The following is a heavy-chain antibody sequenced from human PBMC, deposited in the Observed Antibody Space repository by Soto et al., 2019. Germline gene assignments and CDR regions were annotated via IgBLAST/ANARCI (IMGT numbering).Heavy chain of an antibody. CDR2: IIPIFGTA. CDR3: ASSYSYDSSGYYVVSFDI. V-gene: IGHV1-69*01. J-gene: IGHJ3*02. Sequence: QVQLVQSGAEVKKPGSSVKVSCKASGGTLSSYAISWVRQAPGQGLEWMGGIIPIFGTANYAQRFQGRVTVTADESTGTAYMELSSLRSEDTAVYYCASSYSYDSSGYYVVSFDIWGQGTMVTVSS. CDR1: GGTLSSYA. D-gene: IGHD3-22*01.